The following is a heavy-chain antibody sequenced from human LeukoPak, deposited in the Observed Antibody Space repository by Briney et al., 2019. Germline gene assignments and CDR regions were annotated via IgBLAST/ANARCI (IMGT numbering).Heavy chain of an antibody. D-gene: IGHD3-9*01. Sequence: SETLSLTCTVSGGSISSSSYYWGWIRQPPGKGLEWIGSISYSGSTYYNPSLKSRVTISVDTSRNQFSLKLSSVTAADTAVYYCARSYDILTVFGYWGQGTLVTVSS. J-gene: IGHJ4*02. CDR1: GGSISSSSYY. CDR3: ARSYDILTVFGY. V-gene: IGHV4-39*01. CDR2: ISYSGST.